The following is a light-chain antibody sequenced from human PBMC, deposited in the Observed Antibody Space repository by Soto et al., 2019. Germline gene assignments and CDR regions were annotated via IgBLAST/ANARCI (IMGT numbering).Light chain of an antibody. J-gene: IGLJ2*01. CDR1: SSDVGSYNL. V-gene: IGLV2-14*02. CDR3: NPYTSTTSLY. Sequence: QSVRTAPASVCGSPGQSITIFCTVTSSDVGSYNLVSWYQQHPGKAPKLMIYDVRNRPSGISNRFSGSKSGNTASLTISRLQSEVVFYYYGNPYTSTTSLYVGG. CDR2: DVR.